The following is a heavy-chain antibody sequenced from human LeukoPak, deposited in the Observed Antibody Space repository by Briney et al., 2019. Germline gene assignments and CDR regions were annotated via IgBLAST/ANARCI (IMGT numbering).Heavy chain of an antibody. CDR2: ISGSSTYI. CDR3: VRDYTSTYSSGWYSYFAY. D-gene: IGHD6-19*01. V-gene: IGHV3-21*01. CDR1: GFTFSSYS. J-gene: IGHJ4*02. Sequence: GGSLRLSCAASGFTFSSYSMNWVRQAPGKGLEWVASISGSSTYIYYADSVKGRFAISRDNAKNSLYLEMNTLRAEDTAVYYCVRDYTSTYSSGWYSYFAYWGQGTLVTVSS.